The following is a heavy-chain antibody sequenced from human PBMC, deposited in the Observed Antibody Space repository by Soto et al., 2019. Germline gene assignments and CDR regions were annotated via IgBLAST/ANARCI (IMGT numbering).Heavy chain of an antibody. CDR1: GFTFSSYS. J-gene: IGHJ6*02. CDR2: ISGTSDYI. D-gene: IGHD2-2*01. CDR3: ARDHRYCSGISCRPYYYYYGMDV. Sequence: GSLRLSCAASGFTFSSYSMNWVRQAPGRGLEWVAAISGTSDYIYYADSVKGRFTISRDNAKTSLYIQMNSLRAEDTAVYYCARDHRYCSGISCRPYYYYYGMDVWGQGTTVTVSS. V-gene: IGHV3-21*01.